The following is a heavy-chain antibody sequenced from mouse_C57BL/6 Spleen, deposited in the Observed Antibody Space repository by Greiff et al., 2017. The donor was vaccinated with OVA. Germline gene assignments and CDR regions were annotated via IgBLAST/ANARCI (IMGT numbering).Heavy chain of an antibody. CDR2: FHPYNDDT. J-gene: IGHJ2*01. CDR3: ARDSYDYDGVYYFDY. D-gene: IGHD2-4*01. CDR1: GYTFTTYP. Sequence: VQGVESGAELVKPGASVKMSCKASGYTFTTYPIEWMKQNHGKSLEWIGNFHPYNDDTKYNEKFKGKATLTVEKSSSTVYLELSRLTSDDSAVYYCARDSYDYDGVYYFDYWGQGTTLTVSA. V-gene: IGHV1-47*01.